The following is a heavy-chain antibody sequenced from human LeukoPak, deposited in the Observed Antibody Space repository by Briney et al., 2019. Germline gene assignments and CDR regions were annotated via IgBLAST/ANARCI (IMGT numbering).Heavy chain of an antibody. D-gene: IGHD2-2*01. J-gene: IGHJ3*02. V-gene: IGHV3-66*01. CDR1: GFTLSNNY. CDR3: ARYCTSASCYGWGGSFDI. Sequence: PGGSLRLSCAASGFTLSNNYMTWVRQAPGKGLEWVSDIYTDGGTKCTKSVKGRFTISRDNSENTLYLQMNSLRAELTAVYYCARYCTSASCYGWGGSFDIWGQGTTVTVSS. CDR2: IYTDGGT.